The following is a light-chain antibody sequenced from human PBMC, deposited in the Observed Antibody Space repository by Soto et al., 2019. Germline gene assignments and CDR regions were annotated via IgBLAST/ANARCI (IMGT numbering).Light chain of an antibody. CDR2: GNS. CDR1: SSNIGAGYD. Sequence: QSVLTQPPSVSGAPGQRVTISCTGSSSNIGAGYDVHWYQQLPGTAPKLLIYGNSNRPSGVPDRFSGSKSGTSASLAITGVRADDEEDYYCQSYDSSLSGWVFGGGTKLTVL. CDR3: QSYDSSLSGWV. V-gene: IGLV1-40*01. J-gene: IGLJ3*02.